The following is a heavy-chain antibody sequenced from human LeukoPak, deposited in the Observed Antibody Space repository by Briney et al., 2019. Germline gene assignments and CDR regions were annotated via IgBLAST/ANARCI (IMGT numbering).Heavy chain of an antibody. CDR3: AKDGNYYGSGSYFDY. CDR2: IRYDGSNK. D-gene: IGHD3-10*01. J-gene: IGHJ4*02. CDR1: GFTFSSYG. Sequence: GGSLRLSCAASGFTFSSYGMHWVRQAPGKGLEWVAFIRYDGSNKYYADSVKGRFTISRDNSKNTLYLQMNSLRAEDTALYYCAKDGNYYGSGSYFDYWGQGTLVTVSS. V-gene: IGHV3-30*02.